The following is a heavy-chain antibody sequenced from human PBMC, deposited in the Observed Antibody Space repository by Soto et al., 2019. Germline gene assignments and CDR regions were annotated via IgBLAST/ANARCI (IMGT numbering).Heavy chain of an antibody. CDR2: ISGSSNYI. CDR3: AGGQGSNYFDR. J-gene: IGHJ4*02. V-gene: IGHV3-21*02. Sequence: VQLVESGGGLVKPGGSLRLSCAASGFAFSLYRMNWVRQAPGKGLEWVSTISGSSNYIYYADSVRGRFTISRDNAKNPLYVQMNSLRVEDTAVYYCAGGQGSNYFDRWGQGTLVTVSS. D-gene: IGHD3-10*01. CDR1: GFAFSLYR.